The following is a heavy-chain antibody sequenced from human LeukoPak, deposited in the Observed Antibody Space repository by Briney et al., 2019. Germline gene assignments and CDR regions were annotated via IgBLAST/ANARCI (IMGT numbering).Heavy chain of an antibody. CDR2: IRGKAYGGTT. D-gene: IGHD5-12*01. Sequence: PGGSLRLSCTASGFTLGDYAMSWGRQAPGKGLEWVGFIRGKAYGGTTEYAASVKGRFTISTDDSKSIAYLQMNSLKTEDTAVYYCTRLPSGFSFDYWGQGTLVTVSS. J-gene: IGHJ4*02. V-gene: IGHV3-49*04. CDR3: TRLPSGFSFDY. CDR1: GFTLGDYA.